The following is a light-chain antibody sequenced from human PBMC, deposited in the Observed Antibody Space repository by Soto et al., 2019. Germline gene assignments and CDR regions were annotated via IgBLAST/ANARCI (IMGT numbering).Light chain of an antibody. V-gene: IGKV4-1*01. CDR2: WAS. CDR1: QSVLYNSNNEHY. J-gene: IGKJ4*01. Sequence: DIVMTQSPDSLAVSLGERATINCKSSQSVLYNSNNEHYLAWYQQKPGQPPKLLIYWASTRESGVPDRFSGSGSGTDFTLTISSLQAEDVAVYYCQQYYTTPLTFGGGTKVEI. CDR3: QQYYTTPLT.